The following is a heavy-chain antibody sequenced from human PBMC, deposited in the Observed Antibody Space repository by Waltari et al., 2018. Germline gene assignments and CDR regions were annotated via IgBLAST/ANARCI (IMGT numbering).Heavy chain of an antibody. J-gene: IGHJ4*02. CDR3: VTTYSGGWNDY. V-gene: IGHV4-39*01. CDR1: GGSISSSSYY. Sequence: QLQLQESGPGLVKPSETLSLTCPVSGGSISSSSYYWGCIRQSPGKGLEWIGSVYYTGTTYYNPSLKSRVTISVDTSRDQFSLKLNSVTAADTAVYYCVTTYSGGWNDYWGQGTLVTVSS. CDR2: VYYTGTT. D-gene: IGHD6-19*01.